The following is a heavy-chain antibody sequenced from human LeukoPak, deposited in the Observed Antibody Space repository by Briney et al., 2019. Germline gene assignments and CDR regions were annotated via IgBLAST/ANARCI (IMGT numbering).Heavy chain of an antibody. D-gene: IGHD1-26*01. Sequence: KPSETLSLTXTVSGASVTTYYWSWIGQSPGKELEWIANVHSSGSTFYNPSLKSRVTISIDTSKNQFSLKLTSVTTADTAVYYCARDIRTVGATLYFDCWGQGTLLTVSS. CDR3: ARDIRTVGATLYFDC. J-gene: IGHJ4*02. CDR1: GASVTTYY. V-gene: IGHV4-59*02. CDR2: VHSSGST.